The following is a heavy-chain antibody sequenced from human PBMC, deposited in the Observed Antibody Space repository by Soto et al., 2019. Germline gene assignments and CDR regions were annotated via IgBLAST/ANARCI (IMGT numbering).Heavy chain of an antibody. J-gene: IGHJ6*02. Sequence: VGSLRLSCAASGFTVKNYQMNWGRQAPGKGLEWVSVIYSGGVTYYPDSVKGRFTTIRDTSKNTVYLQMNSLRADDTAMYYCARDPSTTGYYGLDVWGQGTTVTVSS. CDR1: GFTVKNYQ. CDR3: ARDPSTTGYYGLDV. V-gene: IGHV3-53*01. CDR2: IYSGGVT.